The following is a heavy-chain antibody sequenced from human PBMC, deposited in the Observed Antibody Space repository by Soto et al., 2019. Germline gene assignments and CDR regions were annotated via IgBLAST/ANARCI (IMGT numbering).Heavy chain of an antibody. CDR3: ARVTPGNNLYYFSGLDV. Sequence: GGSLRLSCVASGFNFGTYAIHWVRQAPGRGLQWVALIAYDGINTYYADSVKGRFTISRDNSKNTLRLQMNSLRPEDTGVYFCARVTPGNNLYYFSGLDVWGQGTSVTVSS. D-gene: IGHD1-1*01. CDR1: GFNFGTYA. J-gene: IGHJ6*02. CDR2: IAYDGINT. V-gene: IGHV3-30-3*01.